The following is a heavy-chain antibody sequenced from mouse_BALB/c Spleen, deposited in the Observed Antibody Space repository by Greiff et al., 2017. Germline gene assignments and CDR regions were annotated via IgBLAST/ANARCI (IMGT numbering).Heavy chain of an antibody. CDR2: IYPGDGDT. D-gene: IGHD2-2*01. V-gene: IGHV1-80*01. CDR1: GYAFSSYW. J-gene: IGHJ4*01. CDR3: ARGGYDEEGAMDY. Sequence: QVQLQQSGAELVRPGSSVKISCKASGYAFSSYWMNWVKQRPGQGLEWIGQIYPGDGDTNYNGKFKGKATLTADKSSSTAYMQLSSLTSEDSAVYFCARGGYDEEGAMDYGGQGTSVTVSS.